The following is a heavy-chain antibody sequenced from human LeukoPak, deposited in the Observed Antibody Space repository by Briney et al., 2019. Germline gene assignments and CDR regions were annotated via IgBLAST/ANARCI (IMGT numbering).Heavy chain of an antibody. CDR3: ARNRMGYDILTGYEDNDAFDI. J-gene: IGHJ3*02. CDR1: GYTFTSYG. Sequence: ASVKVSCKASGYTFTSYGISWVRQAPGQGLEWMGWISAYNGNTNYAQKLQGRVTMTTDTSTSTAYMELRSLRSDDTAVYYCARNRMGYDILTGYEDNDAFDIWGQGTMVTVSS. V-gene: IGHV1-18*01. D-gene: IGHD3-9*01. CDR2: ISAYNGNT.